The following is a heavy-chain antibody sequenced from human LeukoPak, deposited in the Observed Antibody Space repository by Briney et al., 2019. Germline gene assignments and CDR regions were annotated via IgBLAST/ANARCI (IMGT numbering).Heavy chain of an antibody. V-gene: IGHV4-59*01. Sequence: SETLSLTCSVSNDSIRNYYWSWIRQPPGKAREWIGYIYHTGNTNYNPSLKSRLTMSIDTSKNQFSLNLNSVTAADTAVYYCARGNYGSGSYYAVDFDYWGQGTLVTVSS. CDR1: NDSIRNYY. CDR3: ARGNYGSGSYYAVDFDY. J-gene: IGHJ4*02. CDR2: IYHTGNT. D-gene: IGHD3-10*01.